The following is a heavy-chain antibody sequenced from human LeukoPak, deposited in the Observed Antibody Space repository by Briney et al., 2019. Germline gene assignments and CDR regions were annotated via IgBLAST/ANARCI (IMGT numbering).Heavy chain of an antibody. V-gene: IGHV1-2*02. J-gene: IGHJ4*02. CDR2: INPKSGRT. CDR3: STRELSPPGA. CDR1: GYTFTDSY. Sequence: AAAVKVSCKASGYTFTDSYMHWVRQAPGQGLEWMGWINPKSGRTNYVQKFQDRVTMTRDPSITTAYMELSSLIYDDTAVYYCSTRELSPPGAWGQGTLVTVSS. D-gene: IGHD1-1*01.